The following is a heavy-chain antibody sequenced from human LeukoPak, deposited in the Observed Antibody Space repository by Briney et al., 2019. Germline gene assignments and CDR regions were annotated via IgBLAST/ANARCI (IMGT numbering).Heavy chain of an antibody. V-gene: IGHV3-23*01. CDR3: AKEGEGSHRVAGTFDY. CDR1: GFTFSSYA. Sequence: HPGGSLRLSCAASGFTFSSYAMSWVRQAPGKGLEWVSAISGSGGSTYYADSVKGRFTISRDNSKNTLYVQMNSLRAEDTAVYYCAKEGEGSHRVAGTFDYWGQGTLVTVSS. J-gene: IGHJ4*02. D-gene: IGHD6-19*01. CDR2: ISGSGGST.